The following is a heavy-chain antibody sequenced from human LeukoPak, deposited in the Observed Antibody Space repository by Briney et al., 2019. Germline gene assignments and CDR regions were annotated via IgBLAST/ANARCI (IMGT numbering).Heavy chain of an antibody. V-gene: IGHV1-2*02. CDR3: ARTPVYYDSSGYLDY. CDR1: GYTFTGYY. D-gene: IGHD3-22*01. CDR2: INPNSGGT. Sequence: ASVKVSCKASGYTFTGYYMHWVRQAPGQGLEWMGWINPNSGGTNYAQKFQGRVTMTRDTSISTAYVELSRLRSEDTAVYYCARTPVYYDSSGYLDYWGQGTLVTVSS. J-gene: IGHJ4*02.